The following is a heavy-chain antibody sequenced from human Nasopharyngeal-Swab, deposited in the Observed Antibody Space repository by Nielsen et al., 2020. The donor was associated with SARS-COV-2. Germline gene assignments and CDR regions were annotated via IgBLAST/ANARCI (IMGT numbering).Heavy chain of an antibody. CDR3: AKEYSGYDGVLYD. CDR2: ISGSGGST. J-gene: IGHJ4*02. D-gene: IGHD5-12*01. Sequence: GESLKISCAASGFTFSTYDMSWVRQAPGKGLEWVSGISGSGGSTYYADSVKGRSTISRDNSKNTLYLQMNSLRAEDTAVYYCAKEYSGYDGVLYDWGQGTLVTVSS. CDR1: GFTFSTYD. V-gene: IGHV3-23*01.